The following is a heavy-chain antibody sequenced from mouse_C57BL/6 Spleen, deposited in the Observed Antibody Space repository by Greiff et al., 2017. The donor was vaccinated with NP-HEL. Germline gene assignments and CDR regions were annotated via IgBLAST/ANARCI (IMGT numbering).Heavy chain of an antibody. CDR3: ASKGDGWYFDV. V-gene: IGHV5-17*01. J-gene: IGHJ1*03. CDR2: ISSGSSTI. D-gene: IGHD3-3*01. Sequence: EVMLVESGGGLVKPGGSLKLSCAASGFTFSDYGMHWVRQAPEKGLEWVAYISSGSSTIYYADTVKGRFTISRDNAKNTLFLQMTSLRSEDTAMYYCASKGDGWYFDVWGTGTTVTVSS. CDR1: GFTFSDYG.